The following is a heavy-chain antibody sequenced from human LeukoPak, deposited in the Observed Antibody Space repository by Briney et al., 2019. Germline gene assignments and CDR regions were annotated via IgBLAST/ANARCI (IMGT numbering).Heavy chain of an antibody. D-gene: IGHD2-2*01. Sequence: SETLSLTCAVYGGSFSGYYWSWIRQPPGKGLEWIGEINHSGSTNYNPSLKSRVTISVDTSKNQFSLKLSSVTATVTAVYYCARGRLRWGAAMNGGNWFDPWGQGTLVTVSS. J-gene: IGHJ5*02. CDR1: GGSFSGYY. V-gene: IGHV4-34*01. CDR3: ARGRLRWGAAMNGGNWFDP. CDR2: INHSGST.